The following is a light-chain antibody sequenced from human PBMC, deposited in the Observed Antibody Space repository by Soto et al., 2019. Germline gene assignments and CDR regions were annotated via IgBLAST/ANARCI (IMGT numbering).Light chain of an antibody. V-gene: IGKV3-15*01. CDR2: DTS. J-gene: IGKJ1*01. CDR1: QSVSSN. CDR3: QQYVHWPPGA. Sequence: EIVLTQSPGTLSLSPGERATLSCRASQSVSSNYLAWYQQRPGQAPRLLIYDTSTRAAGIAARFSGSGSGTEFTLTISSLQSEDSAVYYCQQYVHWPPGAFGQGTKVDVK.